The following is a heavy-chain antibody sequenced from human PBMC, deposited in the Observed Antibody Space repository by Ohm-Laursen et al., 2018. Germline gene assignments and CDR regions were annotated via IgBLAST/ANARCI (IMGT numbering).Heavy chain of an antibody. V-gene: IGHV3-23*01. D-gene: IGHD1-1*01. Sequence: SLRLSCTASGFTFSSFSMNWVRQAPGKGLEWVSAISGSGGSTYYADSVKGRFTISRDNSKNTLYLQMNSLRAEDTAVYYCAKGGVRNDDPFDDWGQGTLVTVSS. J-gene: IGHJ4*02. CDR3: AKGGVRNDDPFDD. CDR1: GFTFSSFS. CDR2: ISGSGGST.